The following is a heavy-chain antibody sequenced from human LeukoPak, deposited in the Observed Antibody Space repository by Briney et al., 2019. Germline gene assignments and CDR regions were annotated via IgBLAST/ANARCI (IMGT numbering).Heavy chain of an antibody. D-gene: IGHD6-13*01. CDR3: ASGRQLGY. V-gene: IGHV3-7*01. CDR2: IKEDGSEK. Sequence: GGSLRLSCAASGFTFSNYWMSWVRQAPGKGLEWVANIKEDGSEKYYVDSVKGRFTIARDNARNSLYLQMNSLRAEDTAVYYCASGRQLGYWGQGTLVTVSS. J-gene: IGHJ4*02. CDR1: GFTFSNYW.